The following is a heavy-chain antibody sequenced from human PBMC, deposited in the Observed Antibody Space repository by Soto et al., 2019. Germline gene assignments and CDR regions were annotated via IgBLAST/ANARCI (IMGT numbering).Heavy chain of an antibody. Sequence: GGSLRLSCAASGFTFSSYAMHWVRQAPGKGLEWVAVISYDGSNKYYADSVKGRFTISRDNSKNTLYLQMNSLRAEDTAVYYCARDPEGIQLWFDYWGQGTLVTVSS. CDR1: GFTFSSYA. D-gene: IGHD5-18*01. CDR3: ARDPEGIQLWFDY. CDR2: ISYDGSNK. V-gene: IGHV3-30-3*01. J-gene: IGHJ4*02.